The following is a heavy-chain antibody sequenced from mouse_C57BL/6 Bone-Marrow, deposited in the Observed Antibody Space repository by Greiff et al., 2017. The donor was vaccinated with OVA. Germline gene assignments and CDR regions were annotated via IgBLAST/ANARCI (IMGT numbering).Heavy chain of an antibody. D-gene: IGHD1-1*01. J-gene: IGHJ1*03. CDR3: ARPHYGSSYWYFDV. CDR2: IYPGNGDT. V-gene: IGHV1-12*01. CDR1: GYTFTSYN. Sequence: QVQLKQSGAELVRPGASVKMSCKASGYTFTSYNMHWVKQTPRQGLEWIGAIYPGNGDTSYNQKFKGKATLTVDKSSSTAYMQLSSLTSEDSAVYFCARPHYGSSYWYFDVWGTGTTVTVSS.